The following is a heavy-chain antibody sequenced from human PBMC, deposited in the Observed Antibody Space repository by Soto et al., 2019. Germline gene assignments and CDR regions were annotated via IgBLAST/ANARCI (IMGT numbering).Heavy chain of an antibody. CDR3: ARGIVAVDIADGQPGGGFDT. CDR1: GGSFSVYY. J-gene: IGHJ5*02. D-gene: IGHD5-12*01. V-gene: IGHV4-34*01. Sequence: SETLSLTCAVYGGSFSVYYWSWIRPPPGNGLEWIGEINHSGSTNYNPSLKSRVTISVDTSKNKFSLKLSSVTAADTAVYYCARGIVAVDIADGQPGGGFDTWGQGTLVTVSS. CDR2: INHSGST.